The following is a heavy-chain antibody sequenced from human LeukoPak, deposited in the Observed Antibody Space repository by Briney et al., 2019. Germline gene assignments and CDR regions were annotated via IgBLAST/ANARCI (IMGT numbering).Heavy chain of an antibody. D-gene: IGHD2-2*01. CDR2: IIPIFGTA. CDR1: GGTFSSYA. J-gene: IGHJ3*02. Sequence: SVKVSCKASGGTFSSYAISWVRQAPGQGLEWMGGIIPIFGTANYAQKSQGRVTITADESTSTAYMELSSLRSEDTAVYYCARGEDCSSTSCSDAFDIWGQGTMVTVSS. V-gene: IGHV1-69*01. CDR3: ARGEDCSSTSCSDAFDI.